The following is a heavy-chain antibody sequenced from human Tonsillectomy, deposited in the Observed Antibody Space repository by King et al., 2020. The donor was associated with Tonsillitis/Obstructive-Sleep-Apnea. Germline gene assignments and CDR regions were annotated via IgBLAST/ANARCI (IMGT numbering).Heavy chain of an antibody. D-gene: IGHD3-3*01. V-gene: IGHV4-34*01. CDR1: GGSFSGYY. CDR3: ARVMLAWSGYSSPFDY. CDR2: INHSGST. Sequence: VQLQQWGAGLLKPSETLSLTCAVYGGSFSGYYWSWIRQPPGKGLEWIGEINHSGSTNYNPSLKSRVTISVDTSKNQFSLKLSSVTAADPAVYYCARVMLAWSGYSSPFDYWGQGTLVTVSS. J-gene: IGHJ4*02.